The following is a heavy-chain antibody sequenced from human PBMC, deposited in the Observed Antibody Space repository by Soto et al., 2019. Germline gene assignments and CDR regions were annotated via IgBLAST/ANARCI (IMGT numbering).Heavy chain of an antibody. D-gene: IGHD3-3*01. V-gene: IGHV3-7*01. J-gene: IGHJ4*02. CDR3: AKDVESSLDF. CDR1: GFTFSNHW. Sequence: GGSLRLSCAASGFTFSNHWMNWVRQVPGRGMEWVAKIKEDGRSTYFAASVRGRFTISRDNETNALFLQMNSLRVEDTAIYYCAKDVESSLDFWGLGTLVTVS. CDR2: IKEDGRST.